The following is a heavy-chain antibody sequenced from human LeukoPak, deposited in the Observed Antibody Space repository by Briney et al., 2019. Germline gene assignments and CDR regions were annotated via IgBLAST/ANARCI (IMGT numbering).Heavy chain of an antibody. V-gene: IGHV3-7*05. CDR1: GFTFSSYW. D-gene: IGHD1-1*01. CDR2: IKQDGSEK. CDR3: ASGNWNDPFDY. J-gene: IGHJ4*02. Sequence: GGSLRLSCAASGFTFSSYWMSWVRQAPGKGLEGVANIKQDGSEKYYVDSVKGRFTISRDNAKNSLYLQMNSLRAEDTAVYYCASGNWNDPFDYWGQGTLVTVSS.